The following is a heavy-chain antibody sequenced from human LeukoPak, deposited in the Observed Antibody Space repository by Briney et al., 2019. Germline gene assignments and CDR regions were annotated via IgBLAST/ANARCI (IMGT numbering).Heavy chain of an antibody. V-gene: IGHV4-59*01. CDR2: IYYSGNT. CDR3: ARDWGVGGRPGYMDV. J-gene: IGHJ6*03. CDR1: GGSISNKY. D-gene: IGHD6-6*01. Sequence: SETLSLTCTVAGGSISNKYWSWVRQPPGKGMEWIGYIYYSGNTNYNPSLKSRVTILVDTSKNQVSLKLSSVTAADTAVYFCARDWGVGGRPGYMDVWGKGTTVTVSS.